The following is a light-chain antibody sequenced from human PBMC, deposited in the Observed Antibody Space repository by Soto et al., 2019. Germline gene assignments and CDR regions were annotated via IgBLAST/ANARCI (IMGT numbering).Light chain of an antibody. V-gene: IGKV3-20*01. CDR2: AAS. J-gene: IGKJ1*01. Sequence: EIVLAQSPGTLSLSPGERATLSCRASQSVSSSYLAWYQQKPGQAPSLLIYAASNRAAGIPDRFSGSGSGTAFTLTISRLEPEDFSVYYCQQYGSSPPWSFGQGTKVEIK. CDR1: QSVSSSY. CDR3: QQYGSSPPWS.